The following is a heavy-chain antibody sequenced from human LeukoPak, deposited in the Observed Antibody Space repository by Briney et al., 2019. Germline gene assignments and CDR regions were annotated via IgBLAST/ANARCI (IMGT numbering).Heavy chain of an antibody. CDR3: TTGLCIGTARHWDDAFYV. CDR1: GFTFNDVW. D-gene: IGHD2-2*01. V-gene: IGHV3-15*01. J-gene: IGHJ3*01. Sequence: GGSLRLSCPVSGFTFNDVWMTWVRQAPGRGLEWDARIKGRPGRGTADYDAEYAAPVKGRFTISRDESNNVVSLQMSSLKSEDAAVYYCTTGLCIGTARHWDDAFYVWGQGTAVTVSS. CDR2: IKGRPGRGTA.